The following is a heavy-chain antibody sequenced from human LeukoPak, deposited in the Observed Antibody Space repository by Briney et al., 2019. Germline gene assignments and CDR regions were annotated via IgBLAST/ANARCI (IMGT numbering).Heavy chain of an antibody. CDR3: SASRPHYGDYYGLDV. CDR1: GFTFSSYD. J-gene: IGHJ6*02. V-gene: IGHV3-30*03. Sequence: GRSLRLSCAASGFTFSSYDMHWVRQAPGKGLEWVAVISYDGSHKYSADSVKGRFTISRDNSKNTLYLQMNSLRTEDTAVYFCSASRPHYGDYYGLDVWGHGTTVTVSS. D-gene: IGHD4/OR15-4a*01. CDR2: ISYDGSHK.